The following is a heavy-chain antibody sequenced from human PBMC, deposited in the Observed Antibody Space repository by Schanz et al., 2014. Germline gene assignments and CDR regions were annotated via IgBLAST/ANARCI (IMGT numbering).Heavy chain of an antibody. J-gene: IGHJ4*02. V-gene: IGHV3-33*01. Sequence: VQLVESGGGLVQPGGSLRLSCAASGFTLSSYALSWVRQSPGKGLEWVAVIWYDGTDRYYADSVKGRFTISRDNAKNALYLQMNSLRAEDTAVYYCVRDTDYHFDYWGQGTLVTVSS. D-gene: IGHD4-17*01. CDR1: GFTLSSYA. CDR2: IWYDGTDR. CDR3: VRDTDYHFDY.